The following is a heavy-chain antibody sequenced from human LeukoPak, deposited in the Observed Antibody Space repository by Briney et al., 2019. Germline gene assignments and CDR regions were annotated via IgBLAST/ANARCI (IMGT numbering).Heavy chain of an antibody. CDR1: GFTFSSYA. J-gene: IGHJ4*02. V-gene: IGHV3-23*01. CDR2: ISGSGGST. CDR3: SKTQNPRSNCNRGGFDY. D-gene: IGHD2/OR15-2a*01. Sequence: GGSLRLSCAASGFTFSSYAMSWVRQAPGEGLEWVSAISGSGGSTSYAGSVKGRFTISRANSKTRPSLQMYSRRAEDRAAIYFSKTQNPRSNCNRGGFDYWGQGTLVTVSS.